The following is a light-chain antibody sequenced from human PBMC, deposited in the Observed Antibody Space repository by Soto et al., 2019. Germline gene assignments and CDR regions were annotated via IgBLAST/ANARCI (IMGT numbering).Light chain of an antibody. V-gene: IGKV1-39*01. CDR2: APS. J-gene: IGKJ4*01. Sequence: DIQMTQSPSSLSASIGDRVTITCRASQRISTYLNWYQQRPGKVPRLLIYAPSTLQSGVPSRFSGGGSGTEFTLTISSLQAEDYATYYCQQSYSSVLTFGGGTKVDIK. CDR3: QQSYSSVLT. CDR1: QRISTY.